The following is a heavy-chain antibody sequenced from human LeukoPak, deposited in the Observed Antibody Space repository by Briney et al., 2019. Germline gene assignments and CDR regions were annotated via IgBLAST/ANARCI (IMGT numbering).Heavy chain of an antibody. D-gene: IGHD3-3*01. J-gene: IGHJ4*02. V-gene: IGHV3-30*04. CDR1: GFTFSSYA. CDR3: ARDQFDFWSGYYRGYFDY. Sequence: PGGSLRLSCAASGFTFSSYAMHWVRQAPGKGLEWVAVISYDGSNKYYADSVKGRFTISRDNSKNTLYLQMNSLRAEDTAVYYCARDQFDFWSGYYRGYFDYWGQGTLVTVSS. CDR2: ISYDGSNK.